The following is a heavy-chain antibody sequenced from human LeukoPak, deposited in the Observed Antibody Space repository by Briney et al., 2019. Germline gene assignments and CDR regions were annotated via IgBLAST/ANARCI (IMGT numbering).Heavy chain of an antibody. V-gene: IGHV1-69*04. CDR1: GGTFSSYA. CDR2: IIPILGIA. J-gene: IGHJ6*02. Sequence: SVKVSCKASGGTFSSYAISWVRQAPGQGLEWMGRIIPILGIANYAQRFQGRVTITADKSTSTAYMELSSLRSEDTAVYYRARDRTTGITIFGVVTSYYYYGMDVWGQGTTVTVSS. D-gene: IGHD3-3*01. CDR3: ARDRTTGITIFGVVTSYYYYGMDV.